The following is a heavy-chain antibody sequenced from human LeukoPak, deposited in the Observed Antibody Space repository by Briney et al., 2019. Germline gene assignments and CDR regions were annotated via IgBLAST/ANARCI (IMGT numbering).Heavy chain of an antibody. J-gene: IGHJ4*02. D-gene: IGHD3-22*01. CDR3: ASLIPYYYDSSTYSPGDY. Sequence: GGSLRLSCAASAFTFTTYSMNWVRQAPGKGLEWLSYISSSSNTIYYADSVKGRFTISRDNTKNSLYLQMNSLRAEDTAVYYCASLIPYYYDSSTYSPGDYWGQGTLVTVSS. CDR1: AFTFTTYS. CDR2: ISSSSNTI. V-gene: IGHV3-48*01.